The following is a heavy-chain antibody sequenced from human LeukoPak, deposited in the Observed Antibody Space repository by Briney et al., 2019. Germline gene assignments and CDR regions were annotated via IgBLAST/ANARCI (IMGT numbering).Heavy chain of an antibody. CDR2: ISSSSSTI. J-gene: IGHJ6*03. V-gene: IGHV3-48*01. CDR3: AKNGDRGAYCTGGTCYPYFYYYMDV. Sequence: GGSLRLSCAASGFTLSSYNMNWVRQAPGKGLEWVSYISSSSSTIYYADSVKGRFTISRDNAKNSLSLQMNSLRAEDTAIYYCAKNGDRGAYCTGGTCYPYFYYYMDVWGKGTTVTI. CDR1: GFTLSSYN. D-gene: IGHD2-15*01.